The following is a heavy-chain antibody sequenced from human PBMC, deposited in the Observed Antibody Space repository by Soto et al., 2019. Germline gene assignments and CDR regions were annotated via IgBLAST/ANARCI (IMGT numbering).Heavy chain of an antibody. CDR2: IYPDQSRA. CDR1: GYRFSTFW. Sequence: GESLKISCKGSGYRFSTFWIGWVRQMPGKGLEWVAIIYPDQSRAMYSPAFQGQVTISVDKSVSTAYLQWNSLKASDTAIYYCARPHYDLLTGQRYHLDFWGPGTLVTVS. D-gene: IGHD3-9*01. CDR3: ARPHYDLLTGQRYHLDF. J-gene: IGHJ4*02. V-gene: IGHV5-51*01.